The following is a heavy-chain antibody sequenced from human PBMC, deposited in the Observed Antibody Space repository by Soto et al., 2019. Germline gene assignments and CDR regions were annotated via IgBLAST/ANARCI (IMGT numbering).Heavy chain of an antibody. CDR3: ARGGPLAAAGRGVWFDP. V-gene: IGHV4-30-4*01. Sequence: SETLSLTCNVSGGPINSPDYYWTWIRQSPGKGLEWIGYLYFNGGTQYNPSLRTPISMSLDTSKKHFSLKLRSVTGADTAVYYCARGGPLAAAGRGVWFDPWGQGTLVTVSS. CDR1: GGPINSPDYY. J-gene: IGHJ5*02. CDR2: LYFNGGT. D-gene: IGHD6-13*01.